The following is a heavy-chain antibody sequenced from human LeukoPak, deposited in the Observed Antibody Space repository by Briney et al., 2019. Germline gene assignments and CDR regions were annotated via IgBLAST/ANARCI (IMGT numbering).Heavy chain of an antibody. V-gene: IGHV1-46*01. Sequence: ASVKVSCTASGYXFTSYYIHWVRQAPGQGLEWMGIINPSGGSTSYAQKFQGRVTMTRDTSTSTVYMELSSLRSEDTAVYYCARDRYYYNSSGYIRGISFDYWGQGTLVTVSS. J-gene: IGHJ4*02. CDR3: ARDRYYYNSSGYIRGISFDY. CDR1: GYXFTSYY. CDR2: INPSGGST. D-gene: IGHD3-22*01.